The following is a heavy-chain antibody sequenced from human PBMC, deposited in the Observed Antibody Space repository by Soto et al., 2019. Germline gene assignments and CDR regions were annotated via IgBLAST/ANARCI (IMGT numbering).Heavy chain of an antibody. D-gene: IGHD3-9*01. Sequence: QVHLEQSASEAKKPGASVKLSCKAAGYTFSTYGFSWLRQAPGQGLEWMGWISGHNGKTKYAQSFQGRITMTTDTSTRTGYMELRSLRSDDTAVYYCARDRGYLHDSTGYVYHWGQGALVIVSS. J-gene: IGHJ5*02. V-gene: IGHV1-18*04. CDR3: ARDRGYLHDSTGYVYH. CDR1: GYTFSTYG. CDR2: ISGHNGKT.